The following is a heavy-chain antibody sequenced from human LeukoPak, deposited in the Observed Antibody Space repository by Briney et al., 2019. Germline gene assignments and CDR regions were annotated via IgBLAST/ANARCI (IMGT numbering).Heavy chain of an antibody. CDR2: IYYSGNT. CDR3: AREGTAGTNLNWFDP. Sequence: SETLSLTCTVSGGSISGYYWSWIRQPPGKGLEWIGYIYYSGNTNYNPSLKSRVTISVDTSKNHFSLRLSSVTAADTAVYYCAREGTAGTNLNWFDPWGQGTLVTVSS. D-gene: IGHD1-1*01. J-gene: IGHJ5*02. CDR1: GGSISGYY. V-gene: IGHV4-59*01.